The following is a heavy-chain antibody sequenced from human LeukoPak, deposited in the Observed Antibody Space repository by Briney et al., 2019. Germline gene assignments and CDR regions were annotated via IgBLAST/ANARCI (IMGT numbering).Heavy chain of an antibody. CDR1: GYTFTSYD. J-gene: IGHJ4*02. CDR2: MNPNSGNT. V-gene: IGHV1-8*01. Sequence: VASVKDSCKASGYTFTSYDINWVRQATGQGLEWMGWMNPNSGNTGYAQKFQGRVTMTRNTSISTAYMELSSLRSEDTAVYYCARDLGLRAFSLGYWGQGTLVTVSS. CDR3: ARDLGLRAFSLGY. D-gene: IGHD5-12*01.